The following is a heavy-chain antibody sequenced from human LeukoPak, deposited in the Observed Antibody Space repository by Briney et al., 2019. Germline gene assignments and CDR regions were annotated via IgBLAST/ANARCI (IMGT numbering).Heavy chain of an antibody. Sequence: SETLSLTCTVSGGSISSYYWSWIRQPPRKGLEWIGYIYYSGSTNYNPSLKSRVTISVDTSKNQFSLKLSSVTAADTAVHYCASNYYGSGSLDYWGQGNLVTVSS. D-gene: IGHD3-10*01. CDR1: GGSISSYY. CDR3: ASNYYGSGSLDY. CDR2: IYYSGST. J-gene: IGHJ4*02. V-gene: IGHV4-59*08.